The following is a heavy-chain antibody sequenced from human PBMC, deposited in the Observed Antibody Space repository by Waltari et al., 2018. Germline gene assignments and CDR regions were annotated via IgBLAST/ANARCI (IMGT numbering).Heavy chain of an antibody. V-gene: IGHV4-39*01. CDR2: IYYSGST. CDR1: GGSISSSSYY. CDR3: ARHRGYYYYMDV. Sequence: QLQLQESGPGLVKPSETLSLTCTVSGGSISSSSYYWGWLRQPPGKGLEWIGSIYYSGSTYYNPSLKSRVTISVDTSKNQFSLKLSSVTAADTAVYYSARHRGYYYYMDVWGKGTTVTVSS. J-gene: IGHJ6*03.